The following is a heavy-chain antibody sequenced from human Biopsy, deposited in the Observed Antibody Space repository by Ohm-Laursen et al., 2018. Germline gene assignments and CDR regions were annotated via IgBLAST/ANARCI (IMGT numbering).Heavy chain of an antibody. CDR3: ARTPILIVSAGLVYRHRRHLQGMDV. V-gene: IGHV2-70*11. CDR2: VDWDDYK. J-gene: IGHJ6*02. D-gene: IGHD6-13*01. CDR1: GFSLSARGMC. Sequence: TQTLTLTCSFSGFSLSARGMCGSWIRQAPGKALEWLARVDWDDYKDYSASLQTKLSISKDTSNDQVVLTVNNVDPADTATYYCARTPILIVSAGLVYRHRRHLQGMDVWGQGIAVTVS.